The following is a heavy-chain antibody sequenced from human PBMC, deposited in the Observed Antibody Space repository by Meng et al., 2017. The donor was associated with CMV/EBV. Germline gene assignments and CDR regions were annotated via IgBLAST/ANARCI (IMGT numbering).Heavy chain of an antibody. D-gene: IGHD2-15*01. CDR1: GFTFSSYW. V-gene: IGHV3-7*01. CDR2: IKQDGSDK. Sequence: SCVASGFTFSSYWMSWVRQAPGKGLEWLANIKQDGSDKYYVDSVKGRFTISRDNPKNSLFLQMNSLRAEDTAVYYCARDRTGGGGLDGMDVWGQGTTVTVSS. J-gene: IGHJ6*02. CDR3: ARDRTGGGGLDGMDV.